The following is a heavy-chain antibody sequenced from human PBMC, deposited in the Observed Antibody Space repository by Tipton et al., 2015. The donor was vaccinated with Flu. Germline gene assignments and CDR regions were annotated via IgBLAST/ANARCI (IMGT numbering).Heavy chain of an antibody. J-gene: IGHJ3*02. CDR1: GFTVSSNY. CDR2: IYSGGST. D-gene: IGHD5-12*01. CDR3: ARVYSGYDGDAFDI. V-gene: IGHV3-53*01. Sequence: GSLRLSCAASGFTVSSNYMSWVRQAPGKGLEWVSVIYSGGSTYYADSVKGRFTISRDNSKNTLYLQMNSLRAEDTAVYYCARVYSGYDGDAFDIWGQGTMVTVSS.